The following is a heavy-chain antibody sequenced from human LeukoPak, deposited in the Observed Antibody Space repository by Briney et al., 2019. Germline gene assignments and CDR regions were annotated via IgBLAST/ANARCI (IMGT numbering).Heavy chain of an antibody. Sequence: GGSLRLSCAASGFTFSSYGMHWVRQAPGKGLEWVAVISYDGSNIYYADSVKGRFTISRDNSKNTLYLQMNSLRAEDTAVYYCAKDLWGGVATINYWGQGTLVTVSS. V-gene: IGHV3-30*18. CDR2: ISYDGSNI. CDR1: GFTFSSYG. CDR3: AKDLWGGVATINY. J-gene: IGHJ4*02. D-gene: IGHD5-12*01.